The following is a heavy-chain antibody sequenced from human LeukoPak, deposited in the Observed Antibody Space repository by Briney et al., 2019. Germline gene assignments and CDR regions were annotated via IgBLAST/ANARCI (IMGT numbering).Heavy chain of an antibody. CDR1: GCTISRYW. Sequence: GGSLRLTCAASGCTISRYWWSWVRQAPGKGLEWVANIKEDGSEKCNVDSVKGRLTISRDKAKNSLSLQITRLRAADTAVYYCARQKAVVVVAATPDEDYGDYVDYYYYMDVWGKGTTVTVSS. V-gene: IGHV3-7*01. D-gene: IGHD2-15*01. CDR2: IKEDGSEK. CDR3: ARQKAVVVVAATPDEDYGDYVDYYYYMDV. J-gene: IGHJ6*03.